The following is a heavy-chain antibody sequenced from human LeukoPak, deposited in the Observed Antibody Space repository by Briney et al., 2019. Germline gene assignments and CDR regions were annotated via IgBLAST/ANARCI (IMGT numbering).Heavy chain of an antibody. D-gene: IGHD6-13*01. CDR2: IDPNSGGT. Sequence: ASVKVSCKASGYTFTGYYMDWVRQAPGQGLEWMGWIDPNSGGTNYAQKFQGRVTMTRDTSISTAYMELSRLRSDDTAVYYCASARKYPRWYYRDYWGQGTLVTVSS. V-gene: IGHV1-2*02. CDR1: GYTFTGYY. J-gene: IGHJ4*02. CDR3: ASARKYPRWYYRDY.